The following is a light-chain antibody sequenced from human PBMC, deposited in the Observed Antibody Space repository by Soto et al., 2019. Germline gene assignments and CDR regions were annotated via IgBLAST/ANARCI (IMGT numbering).Light chain of an antibody. V-gene: IGKV1-5*01. CDR1: QSISNW. CDR3: QHYNSSPRS. CDR2: DAS. J-gene: IGKJ1*01. Sequence: DIQMTQSPSTVSASVGDRVTITCRASQSISNWLAWYQQKPGKAPKLLIYDASSLESGVPSRFSGSGSGTEFTLTISSLQPDDSATYYCQHYNSSPRSFGQGTKVEIK.